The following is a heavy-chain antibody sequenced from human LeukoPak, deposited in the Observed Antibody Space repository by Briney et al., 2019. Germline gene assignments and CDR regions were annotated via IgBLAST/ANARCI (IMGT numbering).Heavy chain of an antibody. J-gene: IGHJ6*03. Sequence: ASVKVSCKASGYTFTSYGISWVRQAPGQGLEWMGWISAYNGNTNYAQKLQGRVTMTTDTSTSTAYMELRSLRSDDTAVYYCARGVTIFGVVSFRYYMDVWGKGTTVTVS. D-gene: IGHD3-3*01. V-gene: IGHV1-18*01. CDR3: ARGVTIFGVVSFRYYMDV. CDR1: GYTFTSYG. CDR2: ISAYNGNT.